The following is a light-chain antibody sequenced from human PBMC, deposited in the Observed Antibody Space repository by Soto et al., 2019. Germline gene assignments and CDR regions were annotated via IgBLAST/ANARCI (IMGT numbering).Light chain of an antibody. CDR3: QQRSNWPRGLT. CDR2: DAS. V-gene: IGKV3-11*01. J-gene: IGKJ4*01. Sequence: EIVLTQSPATLSLSPGERATLSCRASQSVSSYLAWYQQKPGQAPRLLIYDASNRATGIPARFSGSGSGTGFNLTISSLEPEAFAVYYCQQRSNWPRGLTFGGGTKVEIK. CDR1: QSVSSY.